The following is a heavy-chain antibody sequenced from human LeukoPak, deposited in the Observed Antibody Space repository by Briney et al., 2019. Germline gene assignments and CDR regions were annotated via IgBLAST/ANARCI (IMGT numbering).Heavy chain of an antibody. Sequence: RGEPLKISCQASGYSFTSNLSGWARQLPGKDLEWLGTIFPADSDTRYSPRFEGQVTISADKSISTAYLLWSSLRASDTAIYYCARLSGGSPWGQGTLVTVSS. CDR3: ARLSGGSP. CDR2: IFPADSDT. D-gene: IGHD2-15*01. CDR1: GYSFTSNL. J-gene: IGHJ5*02. V-gene: IGHV5-51*01.